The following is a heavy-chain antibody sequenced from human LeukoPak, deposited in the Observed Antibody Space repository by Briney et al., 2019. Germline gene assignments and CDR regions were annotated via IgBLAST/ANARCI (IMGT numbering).Heavy chain of an antibody. CDR1: GFTLSSYE. D-gene: IGHD5-12*01. V-gene: IGHV3-48*03. J-gene: IGHJ4*02. CDR3: ARGGYERSLAN. Sequence: GGSLRLSCAVSGFTLSSYEMNWVRQAPGKGLEWVSHISSSGSSIYYADSVMGRFTISRDNAKNSLYLQMNSLRAEDTAVYYCARGGYERSLANWGQGTLATVSS. CDR2: ISSSGSSI.